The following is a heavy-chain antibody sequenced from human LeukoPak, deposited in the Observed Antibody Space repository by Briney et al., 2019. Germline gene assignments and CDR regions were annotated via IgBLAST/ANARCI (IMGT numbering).Heavy chain of an antibody. CDR2: IWYDGSNK. CDR3: ACYYDSSGSPYYFDY. J-gene: IGHJ4*02. D-gene: IGHD3-22*01. CDR1: GFTFSSYG. V-gene: IGHV3-33*01. Sequence: YPGGSLRLSCAASGFTFSSYGMHWVRQAPGKGLEWVAVIWYDGSNKYYADSVKGRFTISRDNSKNTLYLQMNSLRAEDTAVYYCACYYDSSGSPYYFDYWGQGTLVTVSS.